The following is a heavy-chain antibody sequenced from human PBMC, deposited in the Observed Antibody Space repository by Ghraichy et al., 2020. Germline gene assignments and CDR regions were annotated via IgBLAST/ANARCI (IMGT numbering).Heavy chain of an antibody. D-gene: IGHD1-7*01. Sequence: GESLNISCAASGFTFSSYGMSWVRQAPGRGLEWVSGISIGGGGTYYADSVKGRFTISRDNSKNTLYLQMNSLRGDDTAVYHCAREITGTTGLSMDVWGQGATVTVSS. V-gene: IGHV3-23*01. J-gene: IGHJ6*02. CDR1: GFTFSSYG. CDR2: ISIGGGGT. CDR3: AREITGTTGLSMDV.